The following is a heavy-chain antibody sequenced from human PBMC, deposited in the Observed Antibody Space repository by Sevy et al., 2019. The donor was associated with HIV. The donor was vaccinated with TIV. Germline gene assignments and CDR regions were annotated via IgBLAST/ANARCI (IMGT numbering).Heavy chain of an antibody. J-gene: IGHJ5*02. CDR3: AREYYGSGSYEDFDP. CDR1: GFTFSSYS. Sequence: GGSLRLSCAASGFTFSSYSMNWVRQAPGKGLEWVSYISSSSSTIYYADSVKGRFTISRDNTKNSLYLQMNSLSDEDTAVYYCAREYYGSGSYEDFDPWGQGTLVTVSS. D-gene: IGHD3-10*01. V-gene: IGHV3-48*02. CDR2: ISSSSSTI.